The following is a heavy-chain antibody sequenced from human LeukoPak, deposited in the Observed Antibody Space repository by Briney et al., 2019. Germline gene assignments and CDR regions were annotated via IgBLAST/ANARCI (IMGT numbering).Heavy chain of an antibody. CDR2: MNPNNGNT. J-gene: IGHJ6*03. CDR3: ARSSFPQYYYYMDV. D-gene: IGHD2/OR15-2a*01. Sequence: ASVKVSCKASGYTFTSYDIQWVRQATGQGLEWMGWMNPNNGNTGYAQKFQGRVTMTRNTSISTAYMELSSLRSEDTAVYYCARSSFPQYYYYMDVWGKGTTVTVSS. V-gene: IGHV1-8*01. CDR1: GYTFTSYD.